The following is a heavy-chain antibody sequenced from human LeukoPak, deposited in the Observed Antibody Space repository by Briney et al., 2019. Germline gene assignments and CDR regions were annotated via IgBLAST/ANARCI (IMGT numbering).Heavy chain of an antibody. Sequence: SGPTLVKPTQTLTLTCTFSGFSLSTSGVGVGWIRQPPGKALEWLALIYWDDDKRYSPSLKSRLTITKDTSKNQVVLTMTNMDPVDTATYYCARTILYGDYGWFGPWGQGTLVTVSS. CDR3: ARTILYGDYGWFGP. CDR1: GFSLSTSGVG. J-gene: IGHJ5*02. V-gene: IGHV2-5*02. D-gene: IGHD4-17*01. CDR2: IYWDDDK.